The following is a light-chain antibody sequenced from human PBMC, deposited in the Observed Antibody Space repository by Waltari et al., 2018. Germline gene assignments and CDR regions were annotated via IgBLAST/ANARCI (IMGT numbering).Light chain of an antibody. CDR1: QSVLYSANSKNY. CDR2: LAS. Sequence: DIVMTQSPDSLAVSLGERATINCKSSQSVLYSANSKNYLAWFQQKPGQPPKLLIYLASTRESGFPDRVIGSGSGTDFTLTITSLQAEDVAVYYCQQYYGAPRTFGQGTKVEIK. V-gene: IGKV4-1*01. CDR3: QQYYGAPRT. J-gene: IGKJ1*01.